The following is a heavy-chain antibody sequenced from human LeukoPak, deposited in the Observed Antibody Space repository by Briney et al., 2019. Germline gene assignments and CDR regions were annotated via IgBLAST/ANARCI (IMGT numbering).Heavy chain of an antibody. Sequence: GASVKVSCKASGGTFSSYAISWVRQAPGQGLEWMGGIIPIFGTANYAQKFQGRVTITADEPTSTAYMELSSLRSEDTAVYYCAHQFWKARDWFDPWGQGTLVTVSS. CDR3: AHQFWKARDWFDP. J-gene: IGHJ5*02. V-gene: IGHV1-69*13. CDR2: IIPIFGTA. CDR1: GGTFSSYA. D-gene: IGHD1-1*01.